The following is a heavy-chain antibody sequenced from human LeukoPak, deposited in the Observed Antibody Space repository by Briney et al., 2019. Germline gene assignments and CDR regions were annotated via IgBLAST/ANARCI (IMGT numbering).Heavy chain of an antibody. Sequence: SVKVSFKSSGGTFRSYGISWVRQAPGQGLEWMGRIIPILGIANYAQKFQGRVTITADKSTSTAYMELSSLRSEDTAVYYCARDSSIIAAAGTRSVDWGQGTLVTVSS. CDR3: ARDSSIIAAAGTRSVD. CDR1: GGTFRSYG. D-gene: IGHD6-13*01. CDR2: IIPILGIA. V-gene: IGHV1-69*04. J-gene: IGHJ4*02.